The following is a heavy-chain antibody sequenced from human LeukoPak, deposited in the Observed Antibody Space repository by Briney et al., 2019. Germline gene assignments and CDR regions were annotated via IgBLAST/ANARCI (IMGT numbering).Heavy chain of an antibody. V-gene: IGHV3-48*03. D-gene: IGHD6-19*01. Sequence: GGSLRLSCAASGFTFSSYEMNWVRQAPGKGLEWVSYISSSGSTIYYADSVKGRFTISRDNSKNTLYLQMNSLRAEDTAVYYRAKAPSSGWNPFDYWGQGTLVTVSS. CDR1: GFTFSSYE. CDR2: ISSSGSTI. J-gene: IGHJ4*02. CDR3: AKAPSSGWNPFDY.